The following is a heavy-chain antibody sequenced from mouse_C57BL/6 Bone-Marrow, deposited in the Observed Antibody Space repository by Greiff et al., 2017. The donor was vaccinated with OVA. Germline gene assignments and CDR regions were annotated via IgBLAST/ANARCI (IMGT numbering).Heavy chain of an antibody. CDR3: ARRGLLWPAWFAY. Sequence: QVQLKQPGAELVKPGASVKLSCKASGYTFTSYWMHWVQQRPGQGLEWIGMIHPNSGSTNYNEKFKSKATLTVDKSSSTAYMQLSSLTSEDSAVYYCARRGLLWPAWFAYWGQGTLVTVSA. V-gene: IGHV1-64*01. J-gene: IGHJ3*01. CDR2: IHPNSGST. CDR1: GYTFTSYW. D-gene: IGHD2-1*01.